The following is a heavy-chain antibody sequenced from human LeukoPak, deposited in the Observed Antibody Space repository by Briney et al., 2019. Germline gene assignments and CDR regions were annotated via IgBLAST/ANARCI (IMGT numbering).Heavy chain of an antibody. CDR1: GYTFTSYG. J-gene: IGHJ4*02. Sequence: GASVKVSCKASGYTFTSYGISWVRQAPGQGLEWMGWISAYSGNTNYAQKFRGRVTMTTDTSTSTVYMELRSLTSDDTAVYYCARDEAAAGTFFDYWGQGTLVTVSS. V-gene: IGHV1-18*01. CDR2: ISAYSGNT. D-gene: IGHD6-13*01. CDR3: ARDEAAAGTFFDY.